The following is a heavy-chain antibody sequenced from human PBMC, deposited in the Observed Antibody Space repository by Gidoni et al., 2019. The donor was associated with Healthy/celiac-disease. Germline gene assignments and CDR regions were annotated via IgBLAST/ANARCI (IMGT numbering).Heavy chain of an antibody. Sequence: QVQLVASGGGVVQPGRSLSLSCAASGFTFSSYAMHWVRQASGKGLGWVAVRSYDGSNKYYADSVKGRFTISRDNSKNTLYLQMSSLRAEDTAVYYCARVPYNWNGDVGVRLDYLGQGTLVTVSS. V-gene: IGHV3-30-3*01. D-gene: IGHD1-20*01. CDR3: ARVPYNWNGDVGVRLDY. CDR2: RSYDGSNK. CDR1: GFTFSSYA. J-gene: IGHJ4*02.